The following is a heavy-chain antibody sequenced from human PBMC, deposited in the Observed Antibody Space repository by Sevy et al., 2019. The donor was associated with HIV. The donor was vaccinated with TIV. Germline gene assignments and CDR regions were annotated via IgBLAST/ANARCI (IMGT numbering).Heavy chain of an antibody. CDR2: INSDGSST. Sequence: GGSLRLSCAASGFTFSSYWMHWVRQAPGKGLVWVSRINSDGSSTSYADSVKGRFTISRDNAKNTLYLQMNSLRAEDTAVYYCARSAYTSRWVPGYYGMDVWGQGTTVTVSS. D-gene: IGHD6-13*01. V-gene: IGHV3-74*01. J-gene: IGHJ6*02. CDR1: GFTFSSYW. CDR3: ARSAYTSRWVPGYYGMDV.